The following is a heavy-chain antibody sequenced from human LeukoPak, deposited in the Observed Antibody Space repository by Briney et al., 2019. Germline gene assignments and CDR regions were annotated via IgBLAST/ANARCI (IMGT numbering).Heavy chain of an antibody. CDR1: GGSISSSSYY. CDR2: IYYSGST. J-gene: IGHJ4*02. D-gene: IGHD3-3*01. V-gene: IGHV4-39*01. Sequence: SETLSLTCTVSGGSISSSSYYWGWIRQPPGKGLEWIGSIYYSGSTYYNPSLKSRVTISVDTSKNQFSLKLSSVTAADTAVYHCARHPFVARFWSGYFPFYYFDYWGQGTLVTVSS. CDR3: ARHPFVARFWSGYFPFYYFDY.